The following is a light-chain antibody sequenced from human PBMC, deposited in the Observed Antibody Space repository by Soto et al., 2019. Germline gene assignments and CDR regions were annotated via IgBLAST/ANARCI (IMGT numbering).Light chain of an antibody. CDR1: QGVSRY. V-gene: IGKV1-9*01. J-gene: IGKJ3*01. CDR3: QQLNNYPLI. CDR2: GAS. Sequence: DIQLTQSPSFLSASMGDRATITCRASQGVSRYLAWYHQKPGKAPKLLIYGASTLQSGVPSRFSVSGCVIEFTLTTSSLQPEDFATYYCQQLNNYPLIFGPGTKVDIK.